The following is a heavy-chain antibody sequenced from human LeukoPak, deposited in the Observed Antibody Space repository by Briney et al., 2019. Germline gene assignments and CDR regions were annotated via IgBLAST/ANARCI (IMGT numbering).Heavy chain of an antibody. CDR2: IIPIFGTA. D-gene: IGHD2-15*01. V-gene: IGHV1-69*13. J-gene: IGHJ6*02. CDR1: GGTFSSYA. Sequence: SVKVSCKASGGTFSSYAISWVRQAPGQGLEWMGGIIPIFGTANYAQKFQGRVTITADESTSTAYMELSSLRSEDTAVYYCARCSGGSCYYYYYGMDVWGQGTTVTVSS. CDR3: ARCSGGSCYYYYYGMDV.